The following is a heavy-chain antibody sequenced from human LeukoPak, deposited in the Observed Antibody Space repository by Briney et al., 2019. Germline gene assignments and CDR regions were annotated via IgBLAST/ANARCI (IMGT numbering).Heavy chain of an antibody. CDR2: IKKDGSEK. CDR3: ARDLYRIVVVPHYFDY. CDR1: GSGFTFNNYW. J-gene: IGHJ4*02. Sequence: AGGSLRLSCAASGSGFTFNNYWMHWGRQAPGKGLEWVANIKKDGSEKYYVDSVKGRFTISRDNAKNSLYLQMNSLRAEDTAVYYCARDLYRIVVVPHYFDYWGQGTLVTVSS. V-gene: IGHV3-7*01. D-gene: IGHD3-22*01.